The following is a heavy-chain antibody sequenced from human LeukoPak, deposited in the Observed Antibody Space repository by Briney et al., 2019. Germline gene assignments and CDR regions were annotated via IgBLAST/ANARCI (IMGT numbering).Heavy chain of an antibody. J-gene: IGHJ4*02. CDR3: AGSGWQVYLDY. CDR1: GFTFDDYG. CDR2: INWNGGST. D-gene: IGHD6-19*01. Sequence: PGGSLRLSCAASGFTFDDYGMSWVRQAPGKGLEWVSGINWNGGSTGYADSVKGRFTISRDNAKNSLYLQMNSLRAEDTGVYYCAGSGWQVYLDYWGQGTLVTVSS. V-gene: IGHV3-20*04.